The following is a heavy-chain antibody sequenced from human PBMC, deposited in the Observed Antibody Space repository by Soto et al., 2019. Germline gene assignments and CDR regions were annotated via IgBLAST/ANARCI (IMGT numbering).Heavy chain of an antibody. Sequence: PGESLKISCKGSGYSFTSYWIGRVRQMPGKGLEWMGIIYPGDSDTRYSPSFQGQVTISADKSISTAYLQWSSLKASDTAMYYCARARWSPYYYYGMDVWGQGTTVNVSS. V-gene: IGHV5-51*01. CDR3: ARARWSPYYYYGMDV. CDR2: IYPGDSDT. CDR1: GYSFTSYW. D-gene: IGHD6-13*01. J-gene: IGHJ6*02.